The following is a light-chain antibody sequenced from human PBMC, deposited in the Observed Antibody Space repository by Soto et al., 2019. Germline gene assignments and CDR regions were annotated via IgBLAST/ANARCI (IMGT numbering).Light chain of an antibody. CDR1: QSVSSY. J-gene: IGKJ1*01. V-gene: IGKV3-15*01. CDR3: QQYNNWPQT. Sequence: EIVMTQSPATLSVSPVERATLSCRASQSVSSYLAWYQQKPGQAPRLLIYDASTRATGIPARFSGSGSGTDFTLTISGLQSEDFAVYYCQQYNNWPQTFGQGTKVDIK. CDR2: DAS.